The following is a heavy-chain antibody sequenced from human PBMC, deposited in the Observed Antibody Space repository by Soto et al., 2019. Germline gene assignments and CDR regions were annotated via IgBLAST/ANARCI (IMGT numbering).Heavy chain of an antibody. CDR3: ARDSTPTIAALVYYYYYGMDV. J-gene: IGHJ6*02. CDR1: GDSVSSNSAA. CDR2: TYYRSKWYN. V-gene: IGHV6-1*01. D-gene: IGHD6-6*01. Sequence: SQTLSLTCAISGDSVSSNSAAWNWIRRSPSRGLEWLGRTYYRSKWYNDYAVSVKSRITINPDTSKNQFSLQLNSVTPEDTAVYYCARDSTPTIAALVYYYYYGMDVWGQGTTVTVSS.